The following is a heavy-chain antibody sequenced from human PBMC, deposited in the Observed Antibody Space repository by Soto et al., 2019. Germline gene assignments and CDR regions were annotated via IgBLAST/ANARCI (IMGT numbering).Heavy chain of an antibody. J-gene: IGHJ5*02. V-gene: IGHV3-23*01. CDR3: ARCTVDTIVTSGWCHYLDP. CDR2: VSGSGGNT. CDR1: GFTFSSSA. Sequence: EVQLLDSGGGLVQPGGSLRLSCAASGFTFSSSAMSWVRQAPGKGLEWVSAVSGSGGNTYYADSVRGRFTISRDNSKNTLYLQMNSLRAEDTALYFCARCTVDTIVTSGWCHYLDPWGQGTLVTVSS. D-gene: IGHD6-19*01.